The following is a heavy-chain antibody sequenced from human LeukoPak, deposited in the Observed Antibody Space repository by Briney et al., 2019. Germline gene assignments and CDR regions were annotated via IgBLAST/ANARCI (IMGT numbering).Heavy chain of an antibody. CDR1: GFTFSTYA. CDR3: AKGYCSSGSCYAFDP. D-gene: IGHD2-2*01. V-gene: IGHV3-23*01. Sequence: GGSLRLSCAASGFTFSTYAMTWVRQAPGKGLEWVSLTSGSGGSTYYADSVKGRFTISRDNSKKTLYPQMNSLRAEDTAVYYCAKGYCSSGSCYAFDPWGQGTLVTVSS. CDR2: TSGSGGST. J-gene: IGHJ5*02.